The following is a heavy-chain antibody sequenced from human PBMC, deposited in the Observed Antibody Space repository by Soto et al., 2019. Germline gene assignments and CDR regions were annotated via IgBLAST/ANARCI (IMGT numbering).Heavy chain of an antibody. CDR2: IKQDGSEK. CDR3: ARDQRIAAAGRDYYYYYGMDV. Sequence: PGGSLRLSCAASGFTFSSYWMSWVRQAPGKGLEWVANIKQDGSEKYYVDSVKGRFTISRDNAKNSLYLQMNSLRAEDTAVYYCARDQRIAAAGRDYYYYYGMDVWGQGTTVTV. CDR1: GFTFSSYW. V-gene: IGHV3-7*01. J-gene: IGHJ6*02. D-gene: IGHD6-13*01.